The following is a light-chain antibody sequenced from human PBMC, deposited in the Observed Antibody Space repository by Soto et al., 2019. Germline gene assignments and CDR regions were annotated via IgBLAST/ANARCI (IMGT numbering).Light chain of an antibody. CDR1: QSISSSY. CDR2: GAS. V-gene: IGKV3-20*01. CDR3: QHYGTSATWT. J-gene: IGKJ1*01. Sequence: EIVLTQSPVTLSLSPGERATLSCRASQSISSSYLAWYQQKPGQAPRPLIFGASSRASGIPGRFSGSGSGTDFTLTIRRLEPEDFAVYFCQHYGTSATWTFGQGTKVEIK.